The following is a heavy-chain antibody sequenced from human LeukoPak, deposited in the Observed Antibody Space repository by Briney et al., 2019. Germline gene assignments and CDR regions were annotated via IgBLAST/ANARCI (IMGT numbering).Heavy chain of an antibody. CDR1: GFTFSSYA. V-gene: IGHV3-23*01. J-gene: IGHJ4*02. Sequence: PGGSLRLSCSASGFTFSSYAMSWVRQAPGKGLEWVSAISGSGDNTHYAGSVKGRFTISRDNSQSTLYLQMNSLRAGDTAIYYCARDYFDLDISGYYYVYYFDYWGQGSLVSVSS. CDR2: ISGSGDNT. CDR3: ARDYFDLDISGYYYVYYFDY. D-gene: IGHD3-22*01.